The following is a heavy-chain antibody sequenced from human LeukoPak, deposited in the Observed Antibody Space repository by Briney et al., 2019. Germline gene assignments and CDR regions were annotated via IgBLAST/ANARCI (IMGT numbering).Heavy chain of an antibody. CDR2: ISSSSSYI. J-gene: IGHJ4*02. D-gene: IGHD4-17*01. CDR3: ATTARKDFDY. V-gene: IGHV3-21*01. Sequence: GGSLRLSCAASGFTFSSYSMNWARQAPGKGLEWVSSISSSSSYIYYAGSVKGRFTISRDNAKNSLYLQMNSLRAEDTAVYYCATTARKDFDYWGQGTLVTVSS. CDR1: GFTFSSYS.